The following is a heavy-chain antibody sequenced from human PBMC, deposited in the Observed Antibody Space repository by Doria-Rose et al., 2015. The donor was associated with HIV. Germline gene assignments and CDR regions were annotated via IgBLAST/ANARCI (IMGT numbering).Heavy chain of an antibody. D-gene: IGHD1-1*01. J-gene: IGHJ3*02. Sequence: QVQLVQSGRGVVQPGKSLRLSCATSGFTSSSYDMHWVRQAPGKGLEWVAIISHDGNTKYYADSVKGRFTISRANSRNTLYLQMNTLGAEDTAVYFCARDQEYTTNWPAFDIWGQGTMVTVSP. CDR3: ARDQEYTTNWPAFDI. CDR1: GFTSSSYD. CDR2: ISHDGNTK. V-gene: IGHV3-30-3*01.